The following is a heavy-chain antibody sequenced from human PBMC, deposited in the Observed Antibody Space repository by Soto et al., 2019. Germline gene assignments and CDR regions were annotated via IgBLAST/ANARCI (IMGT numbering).Heavy chain of an antibody. J-gene: IGHJ4*02. CDR3: ARGWGYDSNDYYYAY. V-gene: IGHV1-69*01. D-gene: IGHD3-22*01. CDR1: GGTFSRHA. CDR2: IIPILGTA. Sequence: QVQLVQSGAEVRKPGSSVKVSCKASGGTFSRHALSWVRQAPGQGLEWMGGIIPILGTANHAQKFQGRVTIIADESMSTVYMELSSLRSEDTAMYYCARGWGYDSNDYYYAYWGQGTLVIVSS.